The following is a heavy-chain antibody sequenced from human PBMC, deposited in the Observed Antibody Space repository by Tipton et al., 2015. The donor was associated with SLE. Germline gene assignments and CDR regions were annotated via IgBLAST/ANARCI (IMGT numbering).Heavy chain of an antibody. J-gene: IGHJ3*02. CDR3: TRLSTVTIHDTFDI. V-gene: IGHV4-59*11. Sequence: TLSLTCNVSGGSISSHYWSWIRRPPGKGLEWIGNIYFSGTTSYNPSLKSRVLISVDTSNNQFSLKLSSMTAADTAMYYCTRLSTVTIHDTFDIWGQGTMVTVSS. D-gene: IGHD4-17*01. CDR1: GGSISSHY. CDR2: IYFSGTT.